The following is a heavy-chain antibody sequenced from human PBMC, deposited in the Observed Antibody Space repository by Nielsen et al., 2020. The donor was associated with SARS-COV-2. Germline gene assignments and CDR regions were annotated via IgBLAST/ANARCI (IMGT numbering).Heavy chain of an antibody. D-gene: IGHD2-2*01. CDR2: IYYSGST. CDR1: GGSISSYY. CDR3: ARAAPPNIVVVPGGFDP. J-gene: IGHJ5*02. Sequence: SETLSLTCTVSGGSISSYYWSWIRQPPGKGLEWIGYIYYSGSTNYNPSLKSRVTISVDTSKNQFSLKLSSVTAADTAVYYCARAAPPNIVVVPGGFDPWGQGTLVTVSS. V-gene: IGHV4-59*01.